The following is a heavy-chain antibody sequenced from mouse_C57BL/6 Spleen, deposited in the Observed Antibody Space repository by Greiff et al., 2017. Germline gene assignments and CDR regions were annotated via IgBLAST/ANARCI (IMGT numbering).Heavy chain of an antibody. J-gene: IGHJ2*01. V-gene: IGHV1-64*01. CDR2: IHPNSGST. CDR1: GYTFTSYW. CDR3: AREGVTTVPYFDY. D-gene: IGHD1-1*01. Sequence: QVQLKQPGAELVKPGASVKLSCKASGYTFTSYWMHWVKQRPGQGLEWIGMIHPNSGSTNYNEKFKSKATLTVDKSSSTAYMQLSSLTSEDSAVYYCAREGVTTVPYFDYWGQGTTLTVSS.